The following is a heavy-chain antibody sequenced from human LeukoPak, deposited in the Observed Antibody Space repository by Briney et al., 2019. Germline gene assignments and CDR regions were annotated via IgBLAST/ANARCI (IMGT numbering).Heavy chain of an antibody. CDR2: IIPIFGTA. D-gene: IGHD3-10*01. V-gene: IGHV1-69*13. CDR3: ATSTPDRYGSGSYFPRYYYYMDV. Sequence: SVKVSCKASGGTFSSYAISWVRQAPGQGLEWMGGIIPIFGTANYAQKFQGRVTITADESTSTAYMGLSSLRSEDTAVYYCATSTPDRYGSGSYFPRYYYYMDVWGKGTTVTISS. J-gene: IGHJ6*03. CDR1: GGTFSSYA.